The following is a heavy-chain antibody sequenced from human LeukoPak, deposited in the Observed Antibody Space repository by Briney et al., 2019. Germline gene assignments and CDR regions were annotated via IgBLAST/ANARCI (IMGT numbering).Heavy chain of an antibody. CDR1: GFTFSSYA. J-gene: IGHJ4*02. CDR2: ISGSGGST. CDR3: AKAAYYYGSGSYYGEHFDY. Sequence: GGSLRLSCAASGFTFSSYAMSWVRQAPGKGLEWVSAISGSGGSTYYADSVKGRLTISRDNSKNTLYLQMNSLRAEDTAVYYCAKAAYYYGSGSYYGEHFDYWGQGTLVTVSS. D-gene: IGHD3-10*01. V-gene: IGHV3-23*01.